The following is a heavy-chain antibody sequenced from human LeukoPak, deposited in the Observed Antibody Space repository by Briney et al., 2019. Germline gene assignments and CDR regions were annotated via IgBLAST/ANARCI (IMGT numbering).Heavy chain of an antibody. CDR1: EFSVGSNY. D-gene: IGHD3-10*01. CDR3: AKDRVSSGSGSYMGYYYYYMDV. J-gene: IGHJ6*03. V-gene: IGHV3-66*01. Sequence: GGSLRLSCAASEFSVGSNYMTWVRQAPGKGLEWVSLIYSGGSTYCADSVKGRFTISRDNSKNTLYLQMNSLRAEDTAVYYCAKDRVSSGSGSYMGYYYYYMDVWGKGTTVTISS. CDR2: IYSGGST.